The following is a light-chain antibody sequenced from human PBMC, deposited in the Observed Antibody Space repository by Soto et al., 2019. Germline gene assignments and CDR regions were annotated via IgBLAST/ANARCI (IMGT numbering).Light chain of an antibody. Sequence: DIQMTQSPSSLSASIGDRVTITCQASQDISYYLNWYQQKPGKAPKLLIYDASNLETGVPSRFSGSGSGTDFTFTISSLQPEDIATYYCEQYDNPAHTFGGGTKVDIK. CDR2: DAS. J-gene: IGKJ4*01. CDR3: EQYDNPAHT. CDR1: QDISYY. V-gene: IGKV1-33*01.